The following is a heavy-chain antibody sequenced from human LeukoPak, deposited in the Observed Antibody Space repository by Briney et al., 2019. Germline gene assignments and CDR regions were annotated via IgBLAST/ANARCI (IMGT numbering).Heavy chain of an antibody. CDR1: AGSISSYW. V-gene: IGHV4-59*08. D-gene: IGHD3-16*01. J-gene: IGHJ3*02. CDR3: ARRGGGHAFDI. Sequence: SETLSLTCTVSAGSISSYWWSWIRQPPGKGLEYIGYIFYSGSTNYNPSLKSRVTISVDTSKIHFSLRLSSVTAADTAVYYCARRGGGHAFDILGQGTMVTVSS. CDR2: IFYSGST.